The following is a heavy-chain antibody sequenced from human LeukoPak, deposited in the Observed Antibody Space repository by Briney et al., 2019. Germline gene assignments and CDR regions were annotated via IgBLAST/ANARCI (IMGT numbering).Heavy chain of an antibody. Sequence: GGSLRLSCAASGFTFSSYAMNWVRQAPGRGLEWVSGFSGSGGTTYYADSVKGRFTISRDDSKNTLYLQMNSLRAEDTAVYYCANGNRCTSPNCLGYYYFYMDVWGKGTTVTVSS. J-gene: IGHJ6*03. CDR2: FSGSGGTT. V-gene: IGHV3-23*01. CDR1: GFTFSSYA. D-gene: IGHD2-8*01. CDR3: ANGNRCTSPNCLGYYYFYMDV.